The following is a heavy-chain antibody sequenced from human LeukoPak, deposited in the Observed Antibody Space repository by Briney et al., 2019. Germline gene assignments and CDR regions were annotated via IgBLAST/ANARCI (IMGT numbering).Heavy chain of an antibody. CDR1: GGSISSGGYY. V-gene: IGHV4-31*03. D-gene: IGHD4-17*01. J-gene: IGHJ4*02. Sequence: SQTLSLTCTVSGGSISSGGYYWSWIRRLPGKGLEWIGYIYYSGSTYYNPSLKSRLTISVDSPKNQFSLKVTSVTAADTAVYYCARATTVTTPADYWGQGTLVTVSS. CDR2: IYYSGST. CDR3: ARATTVTTPADY.